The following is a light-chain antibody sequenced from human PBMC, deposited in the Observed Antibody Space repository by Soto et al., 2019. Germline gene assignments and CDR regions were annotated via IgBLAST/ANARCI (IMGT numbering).Light chain of an antibody. V-gene: IGKV3-11*01. CDR3: QQRANWPLT. J-gene: IGKJ4*01. CDR2: DAS. CDR1: QSISSY. Sequence: EIVLTQSPATQSLSPGERATLSCKASQSISSYLIWYQQKPGQAPRLLIYDASSRATAIPARFSGSGSGTDFTLTFSNLEPEDFAVYYCQQRANWPLTFGGGTNVEI.